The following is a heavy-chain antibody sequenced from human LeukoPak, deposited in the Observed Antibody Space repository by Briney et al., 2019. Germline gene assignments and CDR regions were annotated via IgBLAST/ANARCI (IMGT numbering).Heavy chain of an antibody. J-gene: IGHJ3*02. CDR2: ISGGGFST. CDR3: AKRFCGGDCYEAFDI. CDR1: GFAFSSYA. V-gene: IGHV3-23*01. Sequence: HPGGSLRLPCAASGFAFSSYAMSWVRQAPGKGLEWVSAISGGGFSTYYADSVRGRFIISRDNSKNTLYVQMNSLRAEDTAVYYCAKRFCGGDCYEAFDIWGQGTMVTVSS. D-gene: IGHD2-21*02.